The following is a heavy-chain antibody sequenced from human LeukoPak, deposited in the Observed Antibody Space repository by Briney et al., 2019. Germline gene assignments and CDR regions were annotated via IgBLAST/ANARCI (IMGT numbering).Heavy chain of an antibody. Sequence: NPSETLSLTCAVYGGSFSGYYWSWIRQPPGKGLEWIGEINHSGSTNYNPSLKSRVTISVDTSKNQFSPKLSSVTAADTAVYYCARGLAVASNYYYYYGMDVWGQGTTVTVSS. D-gene: IGHD6-19*01. CDR1: GGSFSGYY. CDR3: ARGLAVASNYYYYYGMDV. CDR2: INHSGST. V-gene: IGHV4-34*01. J-gene: IGHJ6*02.